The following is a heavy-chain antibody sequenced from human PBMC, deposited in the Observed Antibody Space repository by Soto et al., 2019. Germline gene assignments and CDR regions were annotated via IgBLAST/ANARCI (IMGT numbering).Heavy chain of an antibody. V-gene: IGHV3-21*03. Sequence: ASEFSLSTYSMNWVRQAPGKGLEWVSSISTRSDVYYADSVKGRFTIARDNAKNSLSLQMNSLSAEDTGVYYCAREKTAWPLAYGLEVWGQGTTVTVSS. CDR2: ISTRSDV. CDR1: EFSLSTYS. CDR3: AREKTAWPLAYGLEV. D-gene: IGHD2-21*02. J-gene: IGHJ6*02.